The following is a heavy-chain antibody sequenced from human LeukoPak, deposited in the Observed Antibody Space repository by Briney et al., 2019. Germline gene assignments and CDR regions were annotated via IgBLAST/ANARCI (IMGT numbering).Heavy chain of an antibody. V-gene: IGHV4-59*08. Sequence: SETLSLTCTVSGGSISSYYWSWIRQPPGKGLEWIGYIYYSGSTNYNPSLKSRVTISVDTSKNQFSLKLSSVTAADTAVYYCARHGYDSSGPRGSYYYYGMDVWREGTTVTVSS. CDR2: IYYSGST. CDR1: GGSISSYY. J-gene: IGHJ6*04. CDR3: ARHGYDSSGPRGSYYYYGMDV. D-gene: IGHD3-22*01.